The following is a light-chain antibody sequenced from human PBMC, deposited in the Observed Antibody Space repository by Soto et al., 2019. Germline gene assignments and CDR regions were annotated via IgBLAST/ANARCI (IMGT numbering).Light chain of an antibody. J-gene: IGLJ2*01. CDR2: SDN. CDR3: AAWDDSLTGVV. Sequence: QSVLTQPPSASGTPGQRVTISCSGSSSNIGSNSVNWYQQLPKTAPKLLIYSDNQRPSGVPDRFSGSKSGTSASLAINGLQSEDEADYYCAAWDDSLTGVVFGGGTKLPVL. CDR1: SSNIGSNS. V-gene: IGLV1-44*01.